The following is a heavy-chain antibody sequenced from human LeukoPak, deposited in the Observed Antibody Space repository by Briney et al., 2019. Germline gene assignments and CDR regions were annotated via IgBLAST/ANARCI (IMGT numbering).Heavy chain of an antibody. J-gene: IGHJ4*02. D-gene: IGHD6-6*01. CDR1: GFTFSSYW. CDR2: IKQDGSEK. V-gene: IGHV3-7*01. CDR3: ARVLRQLVSCYFDY. Sequence: GGSLRLSCAASGFTFSSYWMSWVRQAPGKGLEWVANIKQDGSEKYYVDSVKGRFTISRDNAKNSLYLQMNSLRAEDTAVYYCARVLRQLVSCYFDYWGQGTLVTVSS.